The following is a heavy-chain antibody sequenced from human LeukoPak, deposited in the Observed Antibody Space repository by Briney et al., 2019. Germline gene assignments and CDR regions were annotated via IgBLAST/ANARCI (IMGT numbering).Heavy chain of an antibody. J-gene: IGHJ6*03. V-gene: IGHV4-61*02. CDR3: ARARITMVRGAMDV. CDR1: GGSISSGSYY. Sequence: SQTLSLTCTVSGGSISSGSYYWSWIRQPAGKGLEWIGRIYTSGSTNYNPSLKSRVTISVDTSKNQFSLKLSSVTAADTAVYYCARARITMVRGAMDVWGKGTTVTVSS. CDR2: IYTSGST. D-gene: IGHD3-10*01.